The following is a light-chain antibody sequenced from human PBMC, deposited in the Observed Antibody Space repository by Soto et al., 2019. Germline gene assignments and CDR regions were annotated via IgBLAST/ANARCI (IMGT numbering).Light chain of an antibody. Sequence: EIVMTQSPATLSVSPGERATLSCRTSQSVSSNLAWYQQKPGQAPRLLIYGASTRATGIPDRFSGSGSGTEFSLTINSLQSEDFAVYYCHHYNNWWAFGQGTKVDTK. CDR3: HHYNNWWA. J-gene: IGKJ1*01. CDR2: GAS. V-gene: IGKV3-15*01. CDR1: QSVSSN.